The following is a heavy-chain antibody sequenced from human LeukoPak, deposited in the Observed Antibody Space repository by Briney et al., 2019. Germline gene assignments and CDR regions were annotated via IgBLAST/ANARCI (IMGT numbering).Heavy chain of an antibody. CDR2: IYHSGST. J-gene: IGHJ3*02. CDR1: GYSISSGYY. CDR3: ARARVTMIRGAPDDAFDI. V-gene: IGHV4-38-2*02. Sequence: SETLSLTCTISGYSISSGYYWGWIRQPPGKGLEWIGSIYHSGSTYYNPSLKSRVTISVDTPKIQFSLRLSSVTAADTAVYYCARARVTMIRGAPDDAFDIWGQGTMVTVSS. D-gene: IGHD3-10*01.